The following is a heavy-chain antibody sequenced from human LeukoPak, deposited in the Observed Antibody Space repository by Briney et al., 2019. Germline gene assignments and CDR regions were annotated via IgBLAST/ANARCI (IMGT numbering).Heavy chain of an antibody. Sequence: SETLSLTCTVSGGSISSSSYYWGWIRQPPGKGLEWIGSIYYSGSTYYNPSLKSRVTISVDTSKNQFSLKLSSVTAADTAVYYCARTKPYFLTGPPTGYYYMDVWGKGTTVTVSS. CDR2: IYYSGST. CDR1: GGSISSSSYY. D-gene: IGHD3-9*01. V-gene: IGHV4-39*01. J-gene: IGHJ6*03. CDR3: ARTKPYFLTGPPTGYYYMDV.